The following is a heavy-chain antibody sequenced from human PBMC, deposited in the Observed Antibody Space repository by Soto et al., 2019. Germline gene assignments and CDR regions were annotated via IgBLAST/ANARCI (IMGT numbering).Heavy chain of an antibody. Sequence: ASVKVSCKSSGYTFASYYMHWVRQAPGQGLEWMGIINPSGGSTSYAQKFQGRVTMTRDTSTSTVYMELSSLRSEDTAVYYCARDHGSGWSSDAFDIWGQGTMVTVSS. V-gene: IGHV1-46*03. J-gene: IGHJ3*02. CDR3: ARDHGSGWSSDAFDI. CDR2: INPSGGST. D-gene: IGHD6-19*01. CDR1: GYTFASYY.